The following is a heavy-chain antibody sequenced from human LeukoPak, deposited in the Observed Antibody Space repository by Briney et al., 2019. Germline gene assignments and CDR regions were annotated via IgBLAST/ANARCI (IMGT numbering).Heavy chain of an antibody. CDR1: GYTFTSYD. CDR2: MNPNSGNT. J-gene: IGHJ6*02. Sequence: ASVKVSCKASGYTFTSYDITWVRQATGQGLEWMGWMNPNSGNTGYAQKFQGRVTMTRNTSISTAYMELSSLRSEDTAVYYCASGIVVVPAAMRPQLYYYYGMDVWGQGTTVTVSS. V-gene: IGHV1-8*01. CDR3: ASGIVVVPAAMRPQLYYYYGMDV. D-gene: IGHD2-2*01.